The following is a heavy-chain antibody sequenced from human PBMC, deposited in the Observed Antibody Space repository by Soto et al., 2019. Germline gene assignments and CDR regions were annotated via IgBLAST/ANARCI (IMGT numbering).Heavy chain of an antibody. CDR3: AHRAGLQGNWNGGYFDF. D-gene: IGHD1-1*01. Sequence: QITLKESGPTRVRPTQTLTLTCTFSGFSLSTNGVGLGWIRQSPGKALERLALIYWDDDKRYSPSLKSRLTITKDTSKNQVVLTMTNKDPVDTDPYYCAHRAGLQGNWNGGYFDFWGQGDMVTVSS. CDR2: IYWDDDK. CDR1: GFSLSTNGVG. J-gene: IGHJ4*02. V-gene: IGHV2-5*02.